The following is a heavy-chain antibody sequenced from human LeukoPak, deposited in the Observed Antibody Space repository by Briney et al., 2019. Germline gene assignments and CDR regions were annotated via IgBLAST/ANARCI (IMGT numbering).Heavy chain of an antibody. CDR2: INSDGSST. CDR1: GFTFSSYW. CDR3: AKDFRYSGYDILEAFDY. D-gene: IGHD5-12*01. V-gene: IGHV3-74*01. Sequence: PGGSLRLSCAASGFTFSSYWMHWVRQAPGKGLVWVSRINSDGSSTSYADSVKGRFTISRDNSKNTLYLQMNSLRAEDTAVYYCAKDFRYSGYDILEAFDYWGQGTLVTVSS. J-gene: IGHJ4*02.